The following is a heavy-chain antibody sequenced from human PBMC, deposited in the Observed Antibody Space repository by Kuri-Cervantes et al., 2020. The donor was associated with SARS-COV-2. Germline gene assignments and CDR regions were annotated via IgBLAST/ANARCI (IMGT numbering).Heavy chain of an antibody. D-gene: IGHD3-16*01. J-gene: IGHJ4*02. V-gene: IGHV3-53*01. CDR2: IYTGDKT. Sequence: GESLKISCAASRFTFRRCPIHWVRQAPEKGLEWLSVIYTGDKTYYADSVKGRFTISRDNSKNTVYLQMNSLRAEDTAVYYCARDLGGVSGPFDYWGQGTLVTVSS. CDR1: RFTFRRCP. CDR3: ARDLGGVSGPFDY.